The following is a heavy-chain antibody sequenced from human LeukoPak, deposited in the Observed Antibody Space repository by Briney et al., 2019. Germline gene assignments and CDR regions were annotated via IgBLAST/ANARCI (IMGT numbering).Heavy chain of an antibody. CDR1: GGTFSSYA. CDR3: ATGPDTMSGSWYFDL. CDR2: IIPIFGTA. V-gene: IGHV1-69*06. Sequence: SVKVSCKASGGTFSSYAISWVRQAPGQGLEWMGGIIPIFGTANYAQKFQGRVTITADKSTSTAYMELSSLRSEDTAVYYCATGPDTMSGSWYFDLWGRGTLVTVSS. D-gene: IGHD3-22*01. J-gene: IGHJ2*01.